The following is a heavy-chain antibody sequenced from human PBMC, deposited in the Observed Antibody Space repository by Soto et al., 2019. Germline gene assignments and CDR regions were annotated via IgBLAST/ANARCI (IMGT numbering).Heavy chain of an antibody. CDR3: AKDQGRSWYEIDY. D-gene: IGHD6-13*01. J-gene: IGHJ4*02. CDR1: GFTFSNYA. Sequence: EVQLLESGGGLVQPGGSLRLSCAASGFTFSNYAVTWVRQAPGKGLEWVSTISGSGGSTYYADSVKGRFTISRDNSKNTLYLQRNSLRAEDTAVYYCAKDQGRSWYEIDYWCQGTLVTVSS. V-gene: IGHV3-23*01. CDR2: ISGSGGST.